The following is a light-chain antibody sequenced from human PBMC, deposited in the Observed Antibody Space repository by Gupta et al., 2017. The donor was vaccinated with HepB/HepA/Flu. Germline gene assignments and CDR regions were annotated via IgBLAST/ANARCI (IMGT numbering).Light chain of an antibody. Sequence: DIVMTHTTLSLSVTPGQPASISCKSSQGPLHRDGQTYLYWYLQKPGQPPQLLIYEGSNRVSGVPDRFSGRGSGRDFTLKVIRVEAEDVGVYYCRQSIQRPLTFGGGTKVDIK. J-gene: IGKJ4*01. CDR1: QGPLHRDGQTY. CDR2: EGS. CDR3: RQSIQRPLT. V-gene: IGKV2D-29*01.